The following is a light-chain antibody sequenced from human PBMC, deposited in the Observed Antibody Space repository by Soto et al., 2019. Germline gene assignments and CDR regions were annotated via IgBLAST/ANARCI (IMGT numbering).Light chain of an antibody. CDR3: SSYTSSNTLVV. CDR1: SSDVGGYNY. CDR2: DVS. Sequence: QSALTQPASVSGSPAQSITISCTGTSSDVGGYNYVSWYQQHPGKAPKLMIYDVSNRPSGVSNRFSGSKSGNTASLTISGLQAEDEADYYCSSYTSSNTLVVFGGGTKVTVL. V-gene: IGLV2-14*01. J-gene: IGLJ2*01.